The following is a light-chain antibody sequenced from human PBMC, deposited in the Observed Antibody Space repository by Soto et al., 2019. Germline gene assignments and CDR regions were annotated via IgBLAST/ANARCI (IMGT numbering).Light chain of an antibody. Sequence: DIVMTQSPDSLAVSLGERATINCKSSQSVLYSSNNKNFLAWYQQRPGQPPKLLISWASTRESGVPDRFSGGGSGTDFTLTISSLQAEDVAFYYCQQYYATPYTFGHGTKLE. J-gene: IGKJ2*01. CDR2: WAS. CDR3: QQYYATPYT. V-gene: IGKV4-1*01. CDR1: QSVLYSSNNKNF.